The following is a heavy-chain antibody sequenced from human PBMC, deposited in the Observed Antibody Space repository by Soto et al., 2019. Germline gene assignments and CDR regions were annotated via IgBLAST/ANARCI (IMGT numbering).Heavy chain of an antibody. CDR2: ISSSSSYI. CDR3: ARRVVVVPAAPAHMDV. CDR1: GFTFSSYS. V-gene: IGHV3-21*01. D-gene: IGHD2-2*01. J-gene: IGHJ6*03. Sequence: PGGSPRLSCAASGFTFSSYSMNWVRQAPGKGLEWVSSISSSSSYIYYADSVKGRFTISRDNAKNSLYLQMNSLRAEDTAVYYCARRVVVVPAAPAHMDVWGKGTTVTVSS.